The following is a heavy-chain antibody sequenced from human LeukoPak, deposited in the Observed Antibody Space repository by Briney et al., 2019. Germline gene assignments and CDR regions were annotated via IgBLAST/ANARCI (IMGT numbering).Heavy chain of an antibody. Sequence: PSETLSLTCVVYDGSFSDYYWSWIRQPPGKGLEWIGEINHSGSTNYNPSLKSRVTISVDTSKNQFSLKLNSVTAADTALYYCARLLPVVVLAAGWFDPWGQGTLVTVSS. D-gene: IGHD2-15*01. CDR2: INHSGST. J-gene: IGHJ5*02. CDR1: DGSFSDYY. V-gene: IGHV4-34*01. CDR3: ARLLPVVVLAAGWFDP.